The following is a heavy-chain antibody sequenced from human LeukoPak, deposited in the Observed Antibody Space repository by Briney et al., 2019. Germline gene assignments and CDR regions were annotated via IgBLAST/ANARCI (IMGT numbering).Heavy chain of an antibody. Sequence: PGGSLSLSCAPSGFTFSSCGVHWVRQAPGKGLELVAVISYDGSNKYYAGSVKGRFTISRDNSKSTLYLQMNSLRAEDTAVYYCARVRPGSNYVDFDYWGQGTLDTVSS. J-gene: IGHJ4*02. V-gene: IGHV3-33*05. CDR2: ISYDGSNK. D-gene: IGHD4-11*01. CDR1: GFTFSSCG. CDR3: ARVRPGSNYVDFDY.